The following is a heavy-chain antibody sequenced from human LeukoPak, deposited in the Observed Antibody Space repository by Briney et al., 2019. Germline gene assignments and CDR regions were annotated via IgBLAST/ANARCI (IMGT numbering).Heavy chain of an antibody. D-gene: IGHD2-2*01. CDR1: GGSISSYY. V-gene: IGHV4-4*07. CDR3: AREAEDIVVVPAATYYYYYYMDV. J-gene: IGHJ6*03. Sequence: SETLSLTCTVSGGSISSYYWSWVRQPAGKGLEWIGRIYNSGSTNYNPSLKSRVTMSVDTSKNQFSLKLSSVTAADTAVYYCAREAEDIVVVPAATYYYYYYMDVWGKGTTVTVSS. CDR2: IYNSGST.